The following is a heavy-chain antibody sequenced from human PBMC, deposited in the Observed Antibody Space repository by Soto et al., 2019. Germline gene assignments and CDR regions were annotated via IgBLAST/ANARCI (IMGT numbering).Heavy chain of an antibody. V-gene: IGHV1-2*04. J-gene: IGHJ6*02. CDR3: ARDGRATGTPNYYYYYGMDV. Sequence: ASVKVSCKASGYTFTGYYMHWVRQAPGQGLEWMGWINPNSGGTNYAQKFQGWVTMTRDTSISTAYMELSRLRSDDTAVYYCARDGRATGTPNYYYYYGMDVWGQGTTVTVYS. CDR1: GYTFTGYY. CDR2: INPNSGGT. D-gene: IGHD1-1*01.